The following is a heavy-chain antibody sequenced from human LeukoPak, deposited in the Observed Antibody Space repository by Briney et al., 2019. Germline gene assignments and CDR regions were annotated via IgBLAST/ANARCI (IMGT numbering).Heavy chain of an antibody. V-gene: IGHV1-2*02. CDR2: INPNSGGT. CDR3: ARARVDYVWGSYGHFDY. CDR1: GYTFTGYY. D-gene: IGHD3-16*01. J-gene: IGHJ4*02. Sequence: ASVKVSCKASGYTFTGYYFHWVRQAPGQGLEWMGWINPNSGGTTYAEKFQGRLTMTRDTSISTAYMELSRLRSDDTAAYYCARARVDYVWGSYGHFDYWGQGSLVTVSS.